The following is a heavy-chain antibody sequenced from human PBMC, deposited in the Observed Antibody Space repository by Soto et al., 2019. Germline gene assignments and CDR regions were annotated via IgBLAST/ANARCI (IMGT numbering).Heavy chain of an antibody. D-gene: IGHD4-17*01. CDR3: ARTLYGDHGDY. J-gene: IGHJ4*02. CDR2: MNPNSGNT. Sequence: QVQLVQSGAEVKKPGASVKVSCKASGYTFTSYDINWVRQATGQGLEWMGWMNPNSGNTGYAQKFQGRVTMTRNTSLSTAYIELSRLRSEETAVDYCARTLYGDHGDYWGQGTLVTVSS. CDR1: GYTFTSYD. V-gene: IGHV1-8*01.